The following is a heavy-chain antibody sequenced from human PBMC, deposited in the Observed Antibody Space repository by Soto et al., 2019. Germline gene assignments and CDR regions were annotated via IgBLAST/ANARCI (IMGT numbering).Heavy chain of an antibody. CDR3: AREVRAMVRGPNKKPGNYYYYMDV. CDR1: GFTFSSYG. CDR2: ISYDGSNK. V-gene: IGHV3-30*03. D-gene: IGHD3-10*01. J-gene: IGHJ6*03. Sequence: GGSLRLSCAASGFTFSSYGMHWVRQAPGKGLEWVAVISYDGSNKYYADSVKGRFTISRDNSKNTLYLQMNSLRAEDTAVYYCAREVRAMVRGPNKKPGNYYYYMDVWGKGTTVTVSS.